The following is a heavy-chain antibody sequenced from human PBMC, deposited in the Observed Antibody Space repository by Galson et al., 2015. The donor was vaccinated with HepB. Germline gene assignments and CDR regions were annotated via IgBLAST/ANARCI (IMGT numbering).Heavy chain of an antibody. V-gene: IGHV3-11*01. J-gene: IGHJ5*02. CDR3: ARYDSSSGDDWWFDP. D-gene: IGHD6-6*01. CDR1: GFTFSAYY. CDR2: ISSSGSTI. Sequence: SLRLSCAASGFTFSAYYMSWLRQAPGKGLEWVSYISSSGSTIYYADSVKGRFTISRDNAKNSLYLQMNSLRAEDTAVYYCARYDSSSGDDWWFDPWGQGTLVTVSS.